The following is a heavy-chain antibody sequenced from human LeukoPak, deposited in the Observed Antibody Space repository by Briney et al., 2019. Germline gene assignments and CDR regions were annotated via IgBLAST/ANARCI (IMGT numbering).Heavy chain of an antibody. Sequence: SETLSLTCAVYGGSFSGYYWSWIRQPPGKGLEWIGEINHSGSTNYNPSLKSRVTISVDTSKNQFSLKLSSVTAADTAVYYCARGPPLFDPWGQGTLVTVSS. J-gene: IGHJ5*02. V-gene: IGHV4-34*01. CDR3: ARGPPLFDP. CDR1: GGSFSGYY. CDR2: INHSGST.